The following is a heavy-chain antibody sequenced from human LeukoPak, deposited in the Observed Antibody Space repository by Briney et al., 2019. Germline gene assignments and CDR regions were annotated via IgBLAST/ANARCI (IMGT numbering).Heavy chain of an antibody. D-gene: IGHD6-6*01. CDR1: GSSVNSADYY. J-gene: IGHJ4*02. V-gene: IGHV4-61*08. Sequence: SETLSLTRTVSGSSVNSADYYWSWIRQSPGKGLEWIGFIYYSGTTNYNPSLKSRVTISLDTSKNQFSLRLTSVTAADTAVYYCARDLSGSSSFGYWGQGILVTVSS. CDR2: IYYSGTT. CDR3: ARDLSGSSSFGY.